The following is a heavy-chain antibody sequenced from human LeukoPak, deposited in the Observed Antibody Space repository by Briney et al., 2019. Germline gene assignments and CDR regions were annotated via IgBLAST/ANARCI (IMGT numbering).Heavy chain of an antibody. J-gene: IGHJ4*02. CDR2: VYYSGIT. CDR1: GGSISSFY. CDR3: ARQLSGWYDADPY. V-gene: IGHV4-59*01. D-gene: IGHD6-19*01. Sequence: SETLSLTCTVSGGSISSFYWSWIRQPPGKGLEWIGYVYYSGITNYNPSLKSRVTMSVDTSKNQFSLKLSSVTAADTAVYYCARQLSGWYDADPYWGQGTLVTVSS.